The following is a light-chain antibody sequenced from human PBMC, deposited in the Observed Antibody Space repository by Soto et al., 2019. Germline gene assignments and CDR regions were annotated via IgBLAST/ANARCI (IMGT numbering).Light chain of an antibody. V-gene: IGKV1D-13*01. CDR1: QGINSA. J-gene: IGKJ2*01. CDR2: DAS. CDR3: QQFNNYPPYT. Sequence: AIQLTQSPSSLSASVGDRVTITCRASQGINSALAWYQQKPGKAPKLLIYDASSLESGVPSRFSGSGSGTDFTLTISSLQPEDFVTYYCQQFNNYPPYTFGQGTKLEVK.